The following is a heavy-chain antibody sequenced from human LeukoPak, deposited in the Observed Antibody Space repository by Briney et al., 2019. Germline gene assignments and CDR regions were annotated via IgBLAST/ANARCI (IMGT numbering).Heavy chain of an antibody. J-gene: IGHJ4*02. V-gene: IGHV3-11*04. D-gene: IGHD6-6*01. Sequence: GGSLRLSCAASGFTFSDYYMSWIRQAPGKGLEWVSYISSSGSTIYYADSVKGRFTISRDNAKNSLYLQMNSLRAEDTAVYYCARDTALLVPYYFDYWGQGTLVTVSS. CDR2: ISSSGSTI. CDR3: ARDTALLVPYYFDY. CDR1: GFTFSDYY.